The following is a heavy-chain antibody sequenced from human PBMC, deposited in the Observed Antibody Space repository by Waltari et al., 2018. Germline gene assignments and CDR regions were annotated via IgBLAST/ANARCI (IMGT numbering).Heavy chain of an antibody. CDR1: GFTFSSYW. Sequence: EVQLVESGGGLVQPGGSLRLSCAASGFTFSSYWMTWVRQAPGKGLEWVANIKQDESERYYVDSVKGRFTISRDNAKNSLYVQMNSLRAEDTAVYYCARSWNAGFDYWGQGTLVIVSS. V-gene: IGHV3-7*01. CDR3: ARSWNAGFDY. CDR2: IKQDESER. D-gene: IGHD1-1*01. J-gene: IGHJ4*02.